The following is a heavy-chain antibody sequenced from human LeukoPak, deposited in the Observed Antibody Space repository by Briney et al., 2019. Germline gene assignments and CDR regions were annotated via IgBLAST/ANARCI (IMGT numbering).Heavy chain of an antibody. CDR1: GYTFTSYG. Sequence: ASVKVSCKASGYTFTSYGISWVRQAPGQGLEWMGRISAYNGNTNYAQKLQGRVTMTTDTSTSTAYMELRSLRSDDTAVYYCARDLWFEELLNHYYYYGMDVWGQGTTVTVSS. J-gene: IGHJ6*02. CDR3: ARDLWFEELLNHYYYYGMDV. D-gene: IGHD3-10*01. CDR2: ISAYNGNT. V-gene: IGHV1-18*01.